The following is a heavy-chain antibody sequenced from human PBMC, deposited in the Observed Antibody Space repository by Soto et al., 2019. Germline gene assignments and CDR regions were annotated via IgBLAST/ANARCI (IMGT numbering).Heavy chain of an antibody. J-gene: IGHJ3*02. CDR1: GFTFSSYW. D-gene: IGHD1-26*01. CDR3: ASRSGSYHRDDAFDI. V-gene: IGHV3-7*03. CDR2: IKQDGSEK. Sequence: GGSLRLSCAASGFTFSSYWMSWVRQAXGKGLEWVANIKQDGSEKYYVDSVKGRFTISRDNAKNSLYLQMNSLRAEDTAVYYCASRSGSYHRDDAFDIWGQGTMVTVSS.